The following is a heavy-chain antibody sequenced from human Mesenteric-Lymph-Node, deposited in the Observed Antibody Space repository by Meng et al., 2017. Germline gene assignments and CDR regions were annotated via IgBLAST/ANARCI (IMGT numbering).Heavy chain of an antibody. V-gene: IGHV4-61*08. CDR1: GGSISSGGYY. CDR3: ARESMVRGVIWSDWFDP. J-gene: IGHJ5*02. D-gene: IGHD3-10*01. CDR2: IYYSGST. Sequence: GSLRLSCTVSGGSISSGGYYWSWIRQHPGKGLEWIGYIYYSGSTNYNPSLKSRVTISVDTSKNQFSLKLSSVTAADTAVYYCARESMVRGVIWSDWFDPWGQGTLVTVSS.